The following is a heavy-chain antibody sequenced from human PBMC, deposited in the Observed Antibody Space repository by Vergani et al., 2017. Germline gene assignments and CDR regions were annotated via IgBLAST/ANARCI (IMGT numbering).Heavy chain of an antibody. V-gene: IGHV4-59*01. J-gene: IGHJ4*02. Sequence: QLQLQESGPGLVKPSETLSLTCTVSGGSISSYYWSWIRQPPGKGLEWIGYIYYSGSTNYNPSLKSPVTISVDTSKNQFSLKLSSVTAADTAVYYCARDAGGYSYGQFDYWGQGTLVNVSS. CDR2: IYYSGST. CDR3: ARDAGGYSYGQFDY. D-gene: IGHD5-18*01. CDR1: GGSISSYY.